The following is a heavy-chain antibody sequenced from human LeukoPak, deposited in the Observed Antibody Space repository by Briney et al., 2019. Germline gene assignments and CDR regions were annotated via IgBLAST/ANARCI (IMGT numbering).Heavy chain of an antibody. CDR3: ARGVLVAQQEYYDFWSGYYTGTRSGNYYYMDV. CDR2: INPNSGGT. Sequence: GASVKVSCKASGYTFTGNYMHWVRQAPGQGLEWMGWINPNSGGTNYAQKFQGRVTMTRDTSISTAYMELSRLRSDDTAVYYCARGVLVAQQEYYDFWSGYYTGTRSGNYYYMDVWGKGTTVTVSS. V-gene: IGHV1-2*02. CDR1: GYTFTGNY. J-gene: IGHJ6*03. D-gene: IGHD3-3*01.